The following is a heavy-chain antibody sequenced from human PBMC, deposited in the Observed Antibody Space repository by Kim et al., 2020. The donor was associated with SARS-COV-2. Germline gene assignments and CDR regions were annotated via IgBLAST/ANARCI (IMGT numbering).Heavy chain of an antibody. V-gene: IGHV3-33*01. Sequence: ADSGKGRFTISRDNSKNTLYLQMNSLRAEDTAVYYCASRDYYDSSGYALYWGQGTLVTVSS. CDR3: ASRDYYDSSGYALY. J-gene: IGHJ4*02. D-gene: IGHD3-22*01.